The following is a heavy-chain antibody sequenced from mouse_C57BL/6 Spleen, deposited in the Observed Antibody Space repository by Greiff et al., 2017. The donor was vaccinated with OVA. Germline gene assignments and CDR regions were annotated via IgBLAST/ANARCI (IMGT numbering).Heavy chain of an antibody. V-gene: IGHV1-64*01. CDR1: GYTFTSYW. Sequence: QVQLKQPGAELVKPGASVKLSCKASGYTFTSYWMHWVKQRPGQGLEWIGMIHPNSGSTNYNEKFKSKATLTVDKSSSTAYMQLSSLTSEDSAVYYCAREGYGNSYFDYWGQGTTLTVSS. J-gene: IGHJ2*01. D-gene: IGHD2-1*01. CDR3: AREGYGNSYFDY. CDR2: IHPNSGST.